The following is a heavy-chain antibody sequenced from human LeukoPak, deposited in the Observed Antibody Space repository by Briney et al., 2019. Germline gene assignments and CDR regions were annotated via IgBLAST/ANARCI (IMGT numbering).Heavy chain of an antibody. D-gene: IGHD4-23*01. CDR2: VYPGDSDT. J-gene: IGHJ3*02. Sequence: GESLKISCKGSGYTFTNYWIHWLRQMPGKGLKWRGNVYPGDSDTRYSPSFQGQVTISADKSITTTYLQWNSLKASDTAIYYCARQLDYGGFGAFGIWGQGTMVTVSS. CDR3: ARQLDYGGFGAFGI. V-gene: IGHV5-51*01. CDR1: GYTFTNYW.